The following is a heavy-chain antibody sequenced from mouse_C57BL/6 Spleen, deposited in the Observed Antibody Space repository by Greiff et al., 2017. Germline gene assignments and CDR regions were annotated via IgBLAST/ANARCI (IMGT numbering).Heavy chain of an antibody. Sequence: EVQLQQSGPELVKPGASVKISCKASGYSFTGYYMNWVKQSPEKSLEWIGEINPSTGGTTYNQKFKAKATLTVDKSSSTAYMQLKSLTSEDSAVYYCARIYLDYWGQGTTLTVSS. CDR3: ARIYLDY. CDR2: INPSTGGT. V-gene: IGHV1-42*01. J-gene: IGHJ2*01. CDR1: GYSFTGYY.